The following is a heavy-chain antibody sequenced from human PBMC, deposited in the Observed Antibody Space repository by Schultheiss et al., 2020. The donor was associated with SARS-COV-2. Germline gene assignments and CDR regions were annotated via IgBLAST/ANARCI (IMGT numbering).Heavy chain of an antibody. Sequence: GSLRLSCAVSGYSISSGYYWGWIRQPPGKGLEWIGSIYHSGSTNYNPSLKSRVTISVDTSKNQFSLKLSSVTAADTAVYYCARGSYSSLYYFDYWGQGTLVTVSS. J-gene: IGHJ4*02. V-gene: IGHV4-38-2*01. D-gene: IGHD6-13*01. CDR1: GYSISSGYY. CDR2: IYHSGST. CDR3: ARGSYSSLYYFDY.